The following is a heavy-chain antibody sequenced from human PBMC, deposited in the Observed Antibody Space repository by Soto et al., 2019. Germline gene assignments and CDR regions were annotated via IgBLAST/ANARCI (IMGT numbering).Heavy chain of an antibody. CDR1: GFTFSDYY. D-gene: IGHD5-12*01. V-gene: IGHV3-11*01. Sequence: ESGGGLVKPGGSLRLSCAGSGFTFSDYYMSWIRQIPGKGLEWISYISGGNTIYYIDSVKGRFTLSRDSAKNSLYLQMDSLRAEDTAVYYCVRGHSGLDIWGQGPMVTVSS. J-gene: IGHJ3*02. CDR2: ISGGNTI. CDR3: VRGHSGLDI.